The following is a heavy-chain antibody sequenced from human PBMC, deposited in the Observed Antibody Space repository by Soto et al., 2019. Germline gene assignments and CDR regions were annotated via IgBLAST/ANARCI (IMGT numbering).Heavy chain of an antibody. D-gene: IGHD2-21*01. V-gene: IGHV4-30-4*08. Sequence: SETLSLTCTVSGDSISRGDHYWSWIRQPPGKGLEWIGYIYYTGSTYYNPSLKSRLSISVDTSKNQFSLNLTSVSVADTAVYYCARGGGEYDYWGQGTLVTVSS. CDR3: ARGGGEYDY. J-gene: IGHJ4*02. CDR2: IYYTGST. CDR1: GDSISRGDHY.